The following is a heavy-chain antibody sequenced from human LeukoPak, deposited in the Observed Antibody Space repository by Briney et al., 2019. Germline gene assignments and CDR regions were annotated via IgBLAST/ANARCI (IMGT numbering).Heavy chain of an antibody. CDR3: ARHLSGITGYTYGRGIDY. D-gene: IGHD5-18*01. J-gene: IGHJ4*02. V-gene: IGHV3-7*01. CDR2: IKKDGSEK. Sequence: PGGSLRLSCAASGFIFSSHWMSWVRQAPGKGLEWVANIKKDGSEKYYVDSVKGRFTISRDNAKKSLYLQMNSLGAEDTAVYYCARHLSGITGYTYGRGIDYWGQGTLVTVSS. CDR1: GFIFSSHW.